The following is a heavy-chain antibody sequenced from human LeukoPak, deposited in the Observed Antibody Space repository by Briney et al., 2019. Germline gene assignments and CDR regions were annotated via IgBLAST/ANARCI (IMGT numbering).Heavy chain of an antibody. J-gene: IGHJ3*02. CDR3: ARDWNGVRSPGDAFDI. V-gene: IGHV1-18*01. Sequence: ASVKVSCKASGYTFTTYNINWVRQAPGQGLEWMGWISGYNGNTNYAQKLQGRVTMTTDTSTSTAYMELRSLKSDDTAVYYCARDWNGVRSPGDAFDIWGQGTMVTVSS. D-gene: IGHD3-3*01. CDR1: GYTFTTYN. CDR2: ISGYNGNT.